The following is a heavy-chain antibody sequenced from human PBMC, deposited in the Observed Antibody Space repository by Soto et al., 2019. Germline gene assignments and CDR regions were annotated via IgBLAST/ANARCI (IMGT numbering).Heavy chain of an antibody. Sequence: SLTCTVSGGSISSGGYYWSWIRQHPGKGLEWIGYIYYSGSTYYNPSLKSRVTISVDTSKKQFSLKLSSVTAADTAVYYCARNRRSYYDSSPAAFDIWGQGTMVTVSS. CDR3: ARNRRSYYDSSPAAFDI. J-gene: IGHJ3*02. CDR1: GGSISSGGYY. V-gene: IGHV4-31*03. D-gene: IGHD3-22*01. CDR2: IYYSGST.